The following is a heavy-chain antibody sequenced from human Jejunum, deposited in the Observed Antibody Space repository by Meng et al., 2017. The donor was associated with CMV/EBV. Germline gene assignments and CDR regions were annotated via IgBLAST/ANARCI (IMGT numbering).Heavy chain of an antibody. CDR1: GFIFSYYA. CDR3: ARELASWCYFDS. D-gene: IGHD2-8*01. CDR2: ISNDGSKT. V-gene: IGHV3-30-3*01. J-gene: IGHJ4*02. Sequence: QVQLVESGGVVVPPGRSLGLSCEASGFIFSYYAMNWFRQAPGKGLEWVAVISNDGSKTYFADSVKDRFTISRDNSKETLFLQMNSLRPEDTAVYYCARELASWCYFDSWGQGTLVTVSS.